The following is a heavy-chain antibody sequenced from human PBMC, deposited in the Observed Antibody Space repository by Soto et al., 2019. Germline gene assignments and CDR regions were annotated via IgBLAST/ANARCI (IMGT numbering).Heavy chain of an antibody. CDR3: AKDLAYPRDYFHY. Sequence: EVHLLESGGGLVQPGGSLRLSCATSGFTFSSYAMSWVRQAPGKGLEWVSAISVNGLGIYYADSVRGRFTISRDNSKNTVFLHMDSLRAEDTAVYYWAKDLAYPRDYFHYWGQGTLVTVSS. V-gene: IGHV3-23*01. J-gene: IGHJ4*02. CDR1: GFTFSSYA. CDR2: ISVNGLGI.